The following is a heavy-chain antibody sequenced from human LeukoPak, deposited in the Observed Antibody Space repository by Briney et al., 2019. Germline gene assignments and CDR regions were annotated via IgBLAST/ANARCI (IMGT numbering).Heavy chain of an antibody. Sequence: GGSLRLSCAASGFIVSSYYMSWVRQAPGKGLEWVSVIYSSGNTYYADSVKGRFTISRDNSKNTLYLQMNSLRAEDTALYYCARDSGNYRYDNFDYWGQGTLVTVSS. CDR3: ARDSGNYRYDNFDY. CDR1: GFIVSSYY. CDR2: IYSSGNT. D-gene: IGHD1-26*01. V-gene: IGHV3-66*03. J-gene: IGHJ4*02.